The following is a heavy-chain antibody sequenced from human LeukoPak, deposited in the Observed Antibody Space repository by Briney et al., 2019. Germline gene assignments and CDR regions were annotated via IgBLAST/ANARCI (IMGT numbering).Heavy chain of an antibody. Sequence: GASVKVSCKASGGTFSSYAISWVRQAPGQGLEWMGGIIPIFGTANYAQKFQGRVTITADKSTSTAYMELSSLRSEDTAVYYCARAPQPAGTSHWFDPWGQGTLVTVSS. CDR1: GGTFSSYA. D-gene: IGHD6-13*01. CDR3: ARAPQPAGTSHWFDP. CDR2: IIPIFGTA. J-gene: IGHJ5*02. V-gene: IGHV1-69*06.